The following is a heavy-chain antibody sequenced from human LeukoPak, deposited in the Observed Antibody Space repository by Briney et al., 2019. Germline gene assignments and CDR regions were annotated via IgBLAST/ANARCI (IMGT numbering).Heavy chain of an antibody. V-gene: IGHV3-23*01. D-gene: IGHD3-22*01. CDR1: GFTLSNYA. CDR2: ISGSGGST. J-gene: IGHJ4*02. CDR3: AKGDSSDYQVNDY. Sequence: GSLRLSCAASGFTLSNYAMSWVRQAPGKGLEWVSGISGSGGSTYYADSVKGRFTIFRDNSKNTLYLEMNSLRAEDTALYYCAKGDSSDYQVNDYWGQGTVVTVSS.